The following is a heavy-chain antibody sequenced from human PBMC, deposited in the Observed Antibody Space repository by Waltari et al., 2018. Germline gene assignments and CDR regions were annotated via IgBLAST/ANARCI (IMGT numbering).Heavy chain of an antibody. CDR2: SNPNSGGT. Sequence: QVQLVQSGAEVKKPGASVKVSCKASGYTFTGYYMHWVRQAPGQGLEWMGWSNPNSGGTNYAQKFQGRVTMTRDTSISTADMELSRLRSDDTAVYYCAGGYCSSTSCYTRDAFDICGQGTMVTVSS. J-gene: IGHJ3*02. D-gene: IGHD2-2*02. V-gene: IGHV1-2*02. CDR3: AGGYCSSTSCYTRDAFDI. CDR1: GYTFTGYY.